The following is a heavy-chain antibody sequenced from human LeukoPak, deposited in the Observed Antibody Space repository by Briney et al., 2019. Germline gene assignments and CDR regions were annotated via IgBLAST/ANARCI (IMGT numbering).Heavy chain of an antibody. V-gene: IGHV4-38-2*01. Sequence: PSETLSLTCAASSYSISSGYYWGWIRPPPGKGLEWIGTVYHSGSTYYNPSLKSRVTISPDTSKNQISLRLSSVTAADTAVYYCARGRSLGIYDYWGQGTLVTVSS. J-gene: IGHJ4*02. CDR3: ARGRSLGIYDY. CDR2: VYHSGST. D-gene: IGHD7-27*01. CDR1: SYSISSGYY.